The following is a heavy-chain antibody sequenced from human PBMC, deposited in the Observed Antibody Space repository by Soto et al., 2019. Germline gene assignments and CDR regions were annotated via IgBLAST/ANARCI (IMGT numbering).Heavy chain of an antibody. D-gene: IGHD1-1*01. CDR2: ISYDGSNK. CDR1: GFTFSSYA. J-gene: IGHJ6*02. Sequence: PGGSLRLSCAASGFTFSSYAMHWVRQAPGKGLEWVAVISYDGSNKYYADSVKGRFTISRDNSKNTLYLQMNSLRAEDTAVYYCARDLDGYGMDVWGQGTTVTVSS. V-gene: IGHV3-30-3*01. CDR3: ARDLDGYGMDV.